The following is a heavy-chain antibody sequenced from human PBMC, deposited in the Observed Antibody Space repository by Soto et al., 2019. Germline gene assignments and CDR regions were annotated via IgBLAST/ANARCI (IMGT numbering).Heavy chain of an antibody. CDR2: ISYDGSNK. CDR3: ARDELAQYSFEY. D-gene: IGHD1-7*01. J-gene: IGHJ4*02. Sequence: QVQLVESGGGVVQPVRSLRLSCAASGFTFSSYAMHWVRQAPGKGLAWVAVISYDGSNKYYADSVKGRFTISRDNSKKTLYLQMNSLRAEDTAVYYCARDELAQYSFEYRGQGTMVTVSS. V-gene: IGHV3-30-3*01. CDR1: GFTFSSYA.